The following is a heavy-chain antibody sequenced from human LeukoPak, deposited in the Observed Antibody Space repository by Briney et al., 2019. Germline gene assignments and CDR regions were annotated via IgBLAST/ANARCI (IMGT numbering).Heavy chain of an antibody. D-gene: IGHD4-23*01. J-gene: IGHJ4*02. V-gene: IGHV3-74*03. Sequence: GGSPRLSCAASGFTFSSYWMHWVRQAPGKGLVWVSRIKSAGSSIMYADSVKGRFTISRHNAKNTLYLQMNSLRAEDTAVYYCTRDLDYGGKSNFDYWGQGTLVTVSS. CDR2: IKSAGSSI. CDR3: TRDLDYGGKSNFDY. CDR1: GFTFSSYW.